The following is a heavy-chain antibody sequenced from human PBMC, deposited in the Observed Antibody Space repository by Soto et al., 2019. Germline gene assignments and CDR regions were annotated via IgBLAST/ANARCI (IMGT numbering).Heavy chain of an antibody. D-gene: IGHD6-13*01. Sequence: VQLQQWGAGLLKPSETLSLTCAFDGGSFSGYYWSRIRQPPGKGLEWIGEINHSGSTNYNPSLKSRVTISVDTSKTQFSLKLSSVTAADTAVYYCARGAGIAAAGTGWFDPWGQGTLVTVSS. CDR3: ARGAGIAAAGTGWFDP. J-gene: IGHJ5*02. CDR1: GGSFSGYY. V-gene: IGHV4-34*01. CDR2: INHSGST.